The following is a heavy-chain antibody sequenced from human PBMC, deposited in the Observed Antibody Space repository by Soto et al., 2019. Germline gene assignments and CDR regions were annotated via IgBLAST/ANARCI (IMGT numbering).Heavy chain of an antibody. V-gene: IGHV1-46*01. CDR1: GYTFTSYY. CDR3: ARDLVLVHGPRYGMDV. J-gene: IGHJ6*02. D-gene: IGHD3-10*01. CDR2: INPSGGST. Sequence: ASVKVSCKASGYTFTSYYIHWVRQAPGQGLEWMGIINPSGGSTSYAQKFQGRVTMTRDTSTSTVYMELSSLRSEDTAVYYCARDLVLVHGPRYGMDVWGQGTTVTVSS.